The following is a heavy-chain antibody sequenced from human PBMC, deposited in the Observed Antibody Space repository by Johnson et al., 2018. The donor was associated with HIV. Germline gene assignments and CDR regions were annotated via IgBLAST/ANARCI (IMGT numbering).Heavy chain of an antibody. Sequence: MLLVESGGGVVRPGGSLRLSCAASGFTVSSNYMSWVRQAPGKGLEWVSVFYSDSNTYSSDSVKGRFTISRDNSKNTLYLQMNSLRAEDTAVYYCARERIAAAGLDAFDIWGQGTMVTVSS. CDR3: ARERIAAAGLDAFDI. CDR2: FYSDSNT. V-gene: IGHV3-66*01. D-gene: IGHD6-13*01. J-gene: IGHJ3*02. CDR1: GFTVSSNY.